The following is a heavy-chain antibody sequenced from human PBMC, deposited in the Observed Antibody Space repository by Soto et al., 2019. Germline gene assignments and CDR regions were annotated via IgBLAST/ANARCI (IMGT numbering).Heavy chain of an antibody. J-gene: IGHJ4*02. CDR2: INPASGGA. Sequence: SLKVSCMASGYTFTGRYIHWVRQAPGQGLEWMGWINPASGGATYAQKFQGRVSLTRDTSNSIAYMELSSLRSDDTAVYFCARDLGGSSSYLGYWGQGTPVTVSS. D-gene: IGHD6-6*01. V-gene: IGHV1-2*02. CDR1: GYTFTGRY. CDR3: ARDLGGSSSYLGY.